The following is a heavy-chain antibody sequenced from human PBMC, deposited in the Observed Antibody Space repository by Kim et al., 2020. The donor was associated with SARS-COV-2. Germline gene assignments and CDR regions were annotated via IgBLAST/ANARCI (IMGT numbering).Heavy chain of an antibody. D-gene: IGHD1-26*01. CDR3: ARIVGATPDYYYYGMDV. CDR1: GYTFTSYY. J-gene: IGHJ6*02. CDR2: INPSGGST. V-gene: IGHV1-46*01. Sequence: ASVKVSCKASGYTFTSYYMHWVRQAPGQGLEWMGIINPSGGSTSYAQKFQGRVTMTRDTSTSTVYMELSSLRSEDTAVYYCARIVGATPDYYYYGMDVWGQGTTVTVSS.